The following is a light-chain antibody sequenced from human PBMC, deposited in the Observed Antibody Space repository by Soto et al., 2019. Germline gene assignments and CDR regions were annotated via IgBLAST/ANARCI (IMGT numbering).Light chain of an antibody. J-gene: IGLJ3*02. CDR1: TSDVGGYNY. Sequence: QSVLTQPASVSGSPGQSITISCTGTTSDVGGYNYVSWDQQHPGKAPKLMIYEVSNRPSGVSNRFSGSKSGNTASLAISGLQAEDEADYYCCSYAGRYTWVFGGGTKLTVL. V-gene: IGLV2-14*01. CDR3: CSYAGRYTWV. CDR2: EVS.